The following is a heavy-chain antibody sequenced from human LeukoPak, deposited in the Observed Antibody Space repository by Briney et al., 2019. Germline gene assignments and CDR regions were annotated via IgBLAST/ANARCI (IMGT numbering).Heavy chain of an antibody. V-gene: IGHV4-34*01. D-gene: IGHD2-21*02. J-gene: IGHJ6*02. Sequence: SETLSLTCAVYGVSFSGYYWSWIRQPPGKGLEWIGEINHSGSTNYNPSLKSRVTISVDTSKNQFSLKLSSVTAADTAVYYCARENAYCGGDCYPYYYYGMDVWGQGTTVTVSS. CDR1: GVSFSGYY. CDR3: ARENAYCGGDCYPYYYYGMDV. CDR2: INHSGST.